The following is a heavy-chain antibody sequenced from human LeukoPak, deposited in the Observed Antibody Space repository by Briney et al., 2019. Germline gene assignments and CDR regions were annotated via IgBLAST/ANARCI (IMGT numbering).Heavy chain of an antibody. Sequence: GGSLRLSCAASGFTFSSYSMNWVRQAPGKGLEWVSYISSSSTIYYADSVKGRLTISRDNAKNSLYLQMNSVRDEDTAVYYCASFTVKWEPYYFDYWGQGTLVTVSS. D-gene: IGHD1-26*01. J-gene: IGHJ4*02. CDR2: ISSSSTI. V-gene: IGHV3-48*02. CDR1: GFTFSSYS. CDR3: ASFTVKWEPYYFDY.